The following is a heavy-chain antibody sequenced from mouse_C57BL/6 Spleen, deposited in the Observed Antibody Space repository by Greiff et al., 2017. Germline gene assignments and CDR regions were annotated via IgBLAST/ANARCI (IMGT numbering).Heavy chain of an antibody. CDR2: IDPETGGT. CDR1: GYTFTDYE. V-gene: IGHV1-15*01. J-gene: IGHJ3*01. D-gene: IGHD2-4*01. CDR3: TREKEDYDGFAY. Sequence: QLQQSGAELVRPGASVTLSCKASGYTFTDYEMHWVKQTPVHGLEWIGAIDPETGGTAYNQKFKGKAILTADKSSSTAYMELRSLTSEDSAVYYCTREKEDYDGFAYWGQGTLVTVSA.